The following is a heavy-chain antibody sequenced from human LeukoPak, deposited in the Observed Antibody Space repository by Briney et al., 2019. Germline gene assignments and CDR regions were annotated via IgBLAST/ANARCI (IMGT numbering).Heavy chain of an antibody. Sequence: SETLSLTCAVYGGSFSGYYWTWIRQPPGKGLEWIGYIYYSGTTNYNPSLKSRVTISVDTSKNQFSLKLSSVTAADTAVYYCAREEGWFDPWGQGILVTVSS. V-gene: IGHV4-59*01. CDR3: AREEGWFDP. CDR2: IYYSGTT. CDR1: GGSFSGYY. J-gene: IGHJ5*02.